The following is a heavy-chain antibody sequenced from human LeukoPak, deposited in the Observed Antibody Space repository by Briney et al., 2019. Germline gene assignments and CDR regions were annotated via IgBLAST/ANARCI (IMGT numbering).Heavy chain of an antibody. CDR1: GFTFSSYA. CDR3: ARESRDGYNYYYYGMDV. CDR2: ISGSGGST. D-gene: IGHD5-24*01. J-gene: IGHJ6*02. Sequence: GGSLRLSCAASGFTFSSYAMSWVRQAPGKGLEWVSGISGSGGSTFHADSVKGRFTISRDSAKNSLFLQMNSLRADDTAVYYCARESRDGYNYYYYGMDVWGQGTTVTVSS. V-gene: IGHV3-23*01.